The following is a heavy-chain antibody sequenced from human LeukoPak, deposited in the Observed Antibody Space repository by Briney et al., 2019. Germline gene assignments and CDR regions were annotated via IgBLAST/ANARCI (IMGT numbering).Heavy chain of an antibody. J-gene: IGHJ4*01. V-gene: IGHV4-59*08. CDR1: GGSISSYY. D-gene: IGHD2/OR15-2a*01. CDR2: IYYSGST. Sequence: SETLSLTCTVSGGSISSYYWSWIRQPPGKGLEWIGYIYYSGSTNYNPSLKSRVTISVDTSKNQFSLKLSSVTAADTAVYYCARHTLGSYYFDYGSQGTLVTV. CDR3: ARHTLGSYYFDY.